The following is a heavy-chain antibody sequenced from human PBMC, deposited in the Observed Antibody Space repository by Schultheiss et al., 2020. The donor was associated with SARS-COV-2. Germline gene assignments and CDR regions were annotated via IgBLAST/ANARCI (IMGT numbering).Heavy chain of an antibody. V-gene: IGHV3-21*01. CDR2: ISSSSSYI. J-gene: IGHJ5*02. D-gene: IGHD1-1*01. CDR1: GFTVSSNE. CDR3: ARPTHATS. Sequence: GGSLRLSCAASGFTVSSNEMSWVRQAPGKGLEWVSSISSSSSYIYYADSVKGRFTISRDNAKNSLYLQMNSLRAEDTAVYYCARPTHATSWGQGTLVTVSS.